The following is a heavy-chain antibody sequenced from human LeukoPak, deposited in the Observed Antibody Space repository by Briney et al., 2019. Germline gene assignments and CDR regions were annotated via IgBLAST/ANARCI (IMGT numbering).Heavy chain of an antibody. CDR3: ARGIESYGDYGY. J-gene: IGHJ4*02. Sequence: PSETLSLTCTVSGGSISGSYWSWIRQPPGKGLEWIAYMYNSGSTNYNPSLKSRVSISIDTSKNQFSLKLSSLTAADTAIYYCARGIESYGDYGYWGQGILVTVSS. CDR2: MYNSGST. V-gene: IGHV4-59*01. D-gene: IGHD4-17*01. CDR1: GGSISGSY.